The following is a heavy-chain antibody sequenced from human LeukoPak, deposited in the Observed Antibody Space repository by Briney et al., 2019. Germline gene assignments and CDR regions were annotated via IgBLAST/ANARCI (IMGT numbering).Heavy chain of an antibody. CDR3: ARDWLGYGDYAFLIDY. CDR2: ISSSSSTI. J-gene: IGHJ4*02. Sequence: GGSLRLSCAASGFTFSSYSMNWVRQAPGKGLEWVSYISSSSSTIYYADSVKGRFTISRDNAKNSLYLQMNSLRDEDTAVCYCARDWLGYGDYAFLIDYWGQGTLVTVSS. CDR1: GFTFSSYS. V-gene: IGHV3-48*02. D-gene: IGHD4-17*01.